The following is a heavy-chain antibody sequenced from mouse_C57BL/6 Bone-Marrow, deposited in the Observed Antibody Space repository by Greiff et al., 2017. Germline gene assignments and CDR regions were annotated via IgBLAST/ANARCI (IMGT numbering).Heavy chain of an antibody. V-gene: IGHV5-9*01. CDR1: GFTFSSST. CDR3: ARRSIITTVVGYGVDY. CDR2: ISGGGGNT. D-gene: IGHD1-1*01. J-gene: IGHJ4*01. Sequence: EVVLVESGGGLVKPGGSLKLSCAASGFTFSSSTMSWVRQTPEKRLEWVATISGGGGNTHYPDSVKGRFTIPRATAKNTLYLQMSSLRSEDTSLYYCARRSIITTVVGYGVDYWGQGTSVTVSS.